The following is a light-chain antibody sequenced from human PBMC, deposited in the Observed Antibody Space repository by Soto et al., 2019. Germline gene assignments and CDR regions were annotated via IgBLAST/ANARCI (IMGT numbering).Light chain of an antibody. Sequence: IKMYQSASSVSAYIGDRVTITCLASQVISIWLSWYQQKPGKAPKLLIYAASSLQSGVPSRFSGSGSGTDFTLTISFLQPEDFATYYCQVSNSFLIT. CDR2: AAS. CDR1: QVISIW. V-gene: IGKV1D-12*01. CDR3: QVSNSFLIT. J-gene: IGKJ5*01.